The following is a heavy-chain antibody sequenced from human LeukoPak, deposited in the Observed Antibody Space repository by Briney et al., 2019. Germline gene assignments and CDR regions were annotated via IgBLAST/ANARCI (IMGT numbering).Heavy chain of an antibody. CDR1: GGSISSYY. CDR2: IYYSGST. V-gene: IGHV4-59*01. Sequence: PSETLSLTCTVSGGSISSYYWSWIRQPPGEGLEWIGYIYYSGSTNYNPSLKSRVTISVDTSKNQFSLKPSSVTAADTAVYYCAREKYYYDSSGYYGGLGAFDIWGQGTMVTVSS. CDR3: AREKYYYDSSGYYGGLGAFDI. J-gene: IGHJ3*02. D-gene: IGHD3-22*01.